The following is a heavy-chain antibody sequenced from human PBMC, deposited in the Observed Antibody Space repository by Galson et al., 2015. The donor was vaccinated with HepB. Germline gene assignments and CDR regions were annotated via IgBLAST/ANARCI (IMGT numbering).Heavy chain of an antibody. CDR2: ISTAGNT. V-gene: IGHV3-13*01. CDR3: AGSISGSTWSGMSV. Sequence: SLRLSCAASGFSFSTYDMHWVRHATGKGLEWVSAISTAGNTYYRDSVKGRFTVSRENAKNSLYLQMNSLGAGDTAVYFCAGSISGSTWSGMSVWGQGTTVTVSS. J-gene: IGHJ6*02. CDR1: GFSFSTYD. D-gene: IGHD6-13*01.